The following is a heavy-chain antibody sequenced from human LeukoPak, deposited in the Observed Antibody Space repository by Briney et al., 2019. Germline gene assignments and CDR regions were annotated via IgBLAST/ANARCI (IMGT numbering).Heavy chain of an antibody. J-gene: IGHJ5*02. V-gene: IGHV1-69*13. CDR2: IIPIFGTA. Sequence: SVKVSCKASGGTFSSYAISWVRQAPGQGLEWMGGIIPIFGTANYAQKFQGRVTITADESTSTAYMGLSSLRSEDTAVYYCARAAMTTVTWSWFDPWGQGTLVTVSS. CDR1: GGTFSSYA. CDR3: ARAAMTTVTWSWFDP. D-gene: IGHD4-17*01.